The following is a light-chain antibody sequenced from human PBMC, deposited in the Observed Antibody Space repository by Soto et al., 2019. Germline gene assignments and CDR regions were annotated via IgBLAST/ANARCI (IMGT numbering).Light chain of an antibody. CDR1: QSVRSY. V-gene: IGKV3-11*01. CDR3: QKRADGPT. J-gene: IGKJ4*01. CDR2: DVS. Sequence: EIVLTQSPATLSLSPGERATLSCRASQSVRSYLSWYQQKPGQAPRILIFDVSKRAPGIPARFSGSGSGTDFTLTISSLEPEDFAVYYCQKRADGPTFGGGTKVEI.